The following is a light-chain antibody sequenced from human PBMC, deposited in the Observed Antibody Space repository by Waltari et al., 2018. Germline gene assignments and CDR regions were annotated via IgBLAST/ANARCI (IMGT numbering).Light chain of an antibody. Sequence: EIVLTQSPATLSLSPGERATRLCRASQSVSSYLAWYQQKPGQAPRLLIYDASNRATGIPARFSGSGSGTDFTLTISSLEPEDFAVYYCQQRSNWPHLTFGGGTKVEIK. CDR1: QSVSSY. V-gene: IGKV3-11*01. J-gene: IGKJ4*01. CDR2: DAS. CDR3: QQRSNWPHLT.